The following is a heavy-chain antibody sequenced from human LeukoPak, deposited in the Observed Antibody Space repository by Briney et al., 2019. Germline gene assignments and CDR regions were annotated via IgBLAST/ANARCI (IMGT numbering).Heavy chain of an antibody. J-gene: IGHJ3*02. Sequence: PSETLSLTCEVYGASFSGYYWSWTRQPPGKGLEWIGEINHSGFINYNPSLKSRLIISADTSKIQFSLKLTSVTAADTAVYCCARGQRAFDIWGQGTMVTVSS. CDR2: INHSGFI. CDR1: GASFSGYY. V-gene: IGHV4-34*01. CDR3: ARGQRAFDI.